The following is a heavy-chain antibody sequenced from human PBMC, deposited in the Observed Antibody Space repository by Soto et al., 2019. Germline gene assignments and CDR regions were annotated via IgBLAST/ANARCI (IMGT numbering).Heavy chain of an antibody. V-gene: IGHV3-23*01. CDR1: GFTFSSYA. Sequence: GGSLRLSCAASGFTFSSYAMSWVRQAPGKGLEWVSAISGSGGSTYYADSVKGRFTISRDNSKNTLYLKMNSLRAEDTAVYYCAKGALGAYCGGDCYFYFDYWGQGTLVTVSS. D-gene: IGHD2-21*01. CDR3: AKGALGAYCGGDCYFYFDY. J-gene: IGHJ4*02. CDR2: ISGSGGST.